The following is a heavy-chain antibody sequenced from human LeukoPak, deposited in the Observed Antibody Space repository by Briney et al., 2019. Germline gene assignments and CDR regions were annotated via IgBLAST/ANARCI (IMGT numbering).Heavy chain of an antibody. Sequence: SVKVSCKASGGTFSSYAISWVRQAPGQGLEWMGRIIPILGIANYAQKFQGRVTITADKSTSTAYMELSSLRSEDTAVYYCARSQDSSSWYKSPTHDPSYFQHWGQGTLVTVSS. V-gene: IGHV1-69*04. J-gene: IGHJ1*01. CDR3: ARSQDSSSWYKSPTHDPSYFQH. D-gene: IGHD6-13*01. CDR2: IIPILGIA. CDR1: GGTFSSYA.